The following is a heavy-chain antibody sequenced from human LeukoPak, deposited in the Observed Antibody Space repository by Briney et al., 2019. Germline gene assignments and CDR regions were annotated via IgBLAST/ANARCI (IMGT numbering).Heavy chain of an antibody. CDR2: ISSSGNNK. CDR1: GFTFSSYS. J-gene: IGHJ4*02. D-gene: IGHD5-18*01. CDR3: ARDNNYGTGSDY. Sequence: GGSPRLSCAASGFTFSSYSMNWVRQAPGKGLEWVSSISSSGNNKYYAESVKGRFTISRDNAKNSLYLQMNSLRAEDTAAYYCARDNNYGTGSDYWGQGTLVTVSS. V-gene: IGHV3-21*06.